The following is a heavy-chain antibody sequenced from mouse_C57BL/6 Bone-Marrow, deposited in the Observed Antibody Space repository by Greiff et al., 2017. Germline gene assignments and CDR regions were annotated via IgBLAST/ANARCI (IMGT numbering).Heavy chain of an antibody. J-gene: IGHJ2*01. CDR3: ARERGFLYYFDY. CDR1: GYTFTSYW. Sequence: QVQLQQPGAELVKPGASVKLSCKASGYTFTSYWMQWVKQRPGQGLEWIGEIDPSDSYTNYNQQFKGKATLTVDTSSSTAYMQLSSLTSEDSAVYYCARERGFLYYFDYWGQGTTLTVSS. CDR2: IDPSDSYT. V-gene: IGHV1-50*01.